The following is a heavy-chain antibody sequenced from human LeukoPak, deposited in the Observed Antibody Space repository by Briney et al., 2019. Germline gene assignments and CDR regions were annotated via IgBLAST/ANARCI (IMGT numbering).Heavy chain of an antibody. Sequence: NPGGSLRLSCAASGFTFSDYYMTWIRQAPGKGLEWVSYISSSGTTIYYADSVKGRFTVSRDNAKNSLYLQMNTLRAEDTAVYYCARVLSDWDIDYWGQGTLVTVSS. CDR3: ARVLSDWDIDY. D-gene: IGHD3/OR15-3a*01. CDR1: GFTFSDYY. CDR2: ISSSGTTI. V-gene: IGHV3-11*04. J-gene: IGHJ4*02.